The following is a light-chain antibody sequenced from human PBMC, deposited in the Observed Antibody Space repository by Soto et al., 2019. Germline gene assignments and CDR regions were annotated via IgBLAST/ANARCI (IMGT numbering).Light chain of an antibody. V-gene: IGKV1-12*01. J-gene: IGKJ5*01. CDR1: QGISRW. CDR2: GAS. CDR3: QQDNSFRLT. Sequence: DIQMTQSPSSVSASVGDRVTLTCRASQGISRWLAWYQQRPGKAPELLIYGASSLQGGVPSRFGGSGSGTDFTLTITSLQPEDFVTDYYQQDNSFRLTFGRGTRLEIK.